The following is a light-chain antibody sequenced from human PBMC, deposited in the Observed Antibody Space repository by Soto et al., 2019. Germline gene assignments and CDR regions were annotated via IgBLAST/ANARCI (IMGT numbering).Light chain of an antibody. CDR3: CSYTTRGILV. J-gene: IGLJ3*02. CDR2: DVS. V-gene: IGLV2-14*03. CDR1: SSDVGAYNY. Sequence: QSALTQPASVSGSPGQSITISCTGTSSDVGAYNYVSWYQHHPGKAPKLMIYDVSYRPSGVSSRFSGSKSGNTASLTISGLQAEDEADYYCCSYTTRGILVFGGGTKVTVL.